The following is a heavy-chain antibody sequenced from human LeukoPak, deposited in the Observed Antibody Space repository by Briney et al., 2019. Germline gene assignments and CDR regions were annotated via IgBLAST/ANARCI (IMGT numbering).Heavy chain of an antibody. CDR1: GFTFSNYW. CDR2: IKHDGSET. V-gene: IGHV3-7*01. CDR3: ARLGDDY. Sequence: GGSLRLSCAASGFTFSNYWMSWVRQAPGKRLEWVANIKHDGSETHYVDSMKGRFTVSRDNGKNSLFLQMNSLRVDDTAVYYCARLGDDYWGQGTLVTVSS. J-gene: IGHJ4*02. D-gene: IGHD3-16*01.